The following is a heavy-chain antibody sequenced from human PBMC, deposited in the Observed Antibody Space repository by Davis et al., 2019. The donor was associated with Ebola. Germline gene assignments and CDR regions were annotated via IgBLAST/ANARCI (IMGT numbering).Heavy chain of an antibody. CDR3: ARATFGYNSGWYADY. CDR2: IHGVNGNR. J-gene: IGHJ4*02. V-gene: IGHV1-3*01. D-gene: IGHD6-19*01. CDR1: GYTFTGYY. Sequence: ASVKVSCKASGYTFTGYYMHWVRQAPGQGLEWMGWIHGVNGNRKYSQKFQGRVTITMDTSASTAYMELSSLRSEDTAVYYCARATFGYNSGWYADYWGQGTLVTVSS.